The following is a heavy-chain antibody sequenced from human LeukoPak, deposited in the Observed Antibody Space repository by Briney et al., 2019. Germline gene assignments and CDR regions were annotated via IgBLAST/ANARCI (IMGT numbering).Heavy chain of an antibody. V-gene: IGHV3-30*03. CDR1: GFTFSNYG. J-gene: IGHJ6*03. CDR2: ISYDGSNK. D-gene: IGHD5-18*01. Sequence: PGRSLRLSCAASGFTFSNYGMHWVRQAPGKGLEWVAVISYDGSNKYYADSVKGRFTISRDNSKNTLYLQMNSLRAEDTAVYYCARSRGYSYGYYYYYMDVWGKGTTVTISS. CDR3: ARSRGYSYGYYYYYMDV.